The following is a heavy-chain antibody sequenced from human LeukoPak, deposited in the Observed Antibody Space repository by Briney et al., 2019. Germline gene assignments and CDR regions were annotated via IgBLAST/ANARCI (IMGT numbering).Heavy chain of an antibody. Sequence: PGGSLRLSCKGSGYSFTNYWISWVRQMPGKGLGWMGRIDPSDSYTNYSPSFQGHVTISADKSISTAYLQWSSLKASDTATYYCARQDSSGYYSPFDYWGQGTLVTVSS. CDR1: GYSFTNYW. V-gene: IGHV5-10-1*01. CDR2: IDPSDSYT. J-gene: IGHJ4*02. CDR3: ARQDSSGYYSPFDY. D-gene: IGHD3-22*01.